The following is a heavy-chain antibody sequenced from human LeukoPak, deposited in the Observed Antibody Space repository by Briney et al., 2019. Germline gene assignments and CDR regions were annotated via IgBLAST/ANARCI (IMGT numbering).Heavy chain of an antibody. CDR3: ARDRSSSWSTSNWFDP. CDR2: IYTSGST. CDR1: GSSISSYY. V-gene: IGHV4-4*07. Sequence: PSETLSLTCTVSGSSISSYYWSWIRQPAGKGLEWIGRIYTSGSTNYNPSLKSRVTMSVDTSKNQFSLKLSSVTAADTAVYYCARDRSSSWSTSNWFDPWGQGTLVTVSS. J-gene: IGHJ5*02. D-gene: IGHD6-13*01.